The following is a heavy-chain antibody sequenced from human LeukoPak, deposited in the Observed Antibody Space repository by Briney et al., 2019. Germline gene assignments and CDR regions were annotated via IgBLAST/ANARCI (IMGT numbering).Heavy chain of an antibody. CDR3: TRGGREWFGELHDP. CDR1: GFSFSSYE. Sequence: PGGSLRLSCAASGFSFSSYEMNWVRQAPGKGLEWVGFIRSKAYGGTTEYAASVKGRFTISRDDSKSIAYLQMNSLKTEDTAVYYCTRGGREWFGELHDPWGQGTLVTVSS. J-gene: IGHJ5*02. CDR2: IRSKAYGGTT. V-gene: IGHV3-49*04. D-gene: IGHD3-10*01.